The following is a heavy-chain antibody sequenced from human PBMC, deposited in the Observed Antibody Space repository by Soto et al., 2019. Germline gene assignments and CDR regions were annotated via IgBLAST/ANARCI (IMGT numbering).Heavy chain of an antibody. V-gene: IGHV5-10-1*01. CDR2: IDPSDSQT. Sequence: LKISCKGSGYSFAGYWITWVRQKPGKGLEWMGRIDPSDSQTYYSPSFRGHVTISVTKSITTVFLQWSSLRASDTAMYYCARQIYDSDTGPNFQYYFDSWGQGTPVTAPQ. CDR1: GYSFAGYW. J-gene: IGHJ4*02. CDR3: ARQIYDSDTGPNFQYYFDS. D-gene: IGHD3-22*01.